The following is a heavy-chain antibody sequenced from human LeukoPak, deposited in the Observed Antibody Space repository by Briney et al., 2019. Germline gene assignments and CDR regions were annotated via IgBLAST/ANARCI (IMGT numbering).Heavy chain of an antibody. CDR3: AKDWGSGWSALYFDY. V-gene: IGHV3-23*01. CDR2: ISGSGGST. CDR1: GFTFSSYA. D-gene: IGHD6-13*01. J-gene: IGHJ4*02. Sequence: GGSLRLSCAASGFTFSSYAMSWVRQAPGKGLEWVSAISGSGGSTYYADSVKGRFTISRDNSKNTLYLQMNSLRAEDTAVYYCAKDWGSGWSALYFDYWGQGTLVTVSS.